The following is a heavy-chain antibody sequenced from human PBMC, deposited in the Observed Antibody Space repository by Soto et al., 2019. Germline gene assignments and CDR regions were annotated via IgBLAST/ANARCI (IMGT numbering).Heavy chain of an antibody. CDR1: GGSISSGGYY. CDR2: IYYSGST. V-gene: IGHV4-31*03. J-gene: IGHJ4*02. CDR3: ARDRPFDSSSWHYFDY. D-gene: IGHD6-13*01. Sequence: PSETLSLTCTVSGGSISSGGYYWSWIRQHPGKGLEWIGYIYYSGSTYYNPSLKSRVTISVDTSKNQFSLKLSSVTAADTAVYYCARDRPFDSSSWHYFDYWGQGTLVTVSS.